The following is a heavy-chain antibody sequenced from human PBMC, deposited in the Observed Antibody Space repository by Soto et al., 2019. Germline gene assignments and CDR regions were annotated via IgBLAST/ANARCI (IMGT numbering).Heavy chain of an antibody. CDR2: IIPIFGTA. D-gene: IGHD5-18*01. J-gene: IGHJ4*02. V-gene: IGHV1-69*12. Sequence: QVQLVQSGAEVKKPGSSVKVSCKASGGTFSSYAISWVRQAPGQGLEWMGGIIPIFGTANYAQKFQGRVTMTADESTSTAYMELSSLRSEDTAVYYCAREERGYSYGSPNFDYWGQGTPVTVSS. CDR1: GGTFSSYA. CDR3: AREERGYSYGSPNFDY.